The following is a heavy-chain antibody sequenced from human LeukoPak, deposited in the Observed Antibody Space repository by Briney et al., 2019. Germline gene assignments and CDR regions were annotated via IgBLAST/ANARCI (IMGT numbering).Heavy chain of an antibody. CDR1: GFPSSSYW. D-gene: IGHD4-17*01. CDR2: IKQGESEK. Sequence: GGALRLCCVSSGFPSSSYWMSWARQAPGEGVEWVANIKQGESEKYDVDPVKGRFLLSRHNAKNSLYLQMNSLRVEDTSVYYCARAEPTVTTWGFWGQGTLVTVSS. J-gene: IGHJ4*02. V-gene: IGHV3-7*01. CDR3: ARAEPTVTTWGF.